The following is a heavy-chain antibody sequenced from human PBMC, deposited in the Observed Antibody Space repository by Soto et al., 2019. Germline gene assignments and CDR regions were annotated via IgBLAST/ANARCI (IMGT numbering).Heavy chain of an antibody. CDR3: ARDKYYRRELRAYYYVMDV. V-gene: IGHV1-69*06. J-gene: IGHJ6*02. CDR2: IIPISGTA. CDR1: GGTFSSYA. Sequence: QVQLVQSGAEVKKPGSSVKVSCKASGGTFSSYAISWVRQAPGQGLEWMGGIIPISGTANYAQKFQGRVTITADKSTSTAYMELSSLRSEDTAVYYCARDKYYRRELRAYYYVMDVWGQGTTVTVSS. D-gene: IGHD1-26*01.